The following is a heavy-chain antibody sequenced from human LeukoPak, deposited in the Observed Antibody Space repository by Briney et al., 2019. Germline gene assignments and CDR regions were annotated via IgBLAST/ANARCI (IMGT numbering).Heavy chain of an antibody. Sequence: SETLSLTCTVYGGSFSGYYWSWIRQPPGKGLEWIGEINRGGSTEYNPSLKSRVTVSVETSKNQFSLKLSSVTAADTAVYHCARGYGSGSYYGHWGQGTLVTVSS. J-gene: IGHJ4*02. V-gene: IGHV4-34*01. CDR3: ARGYGSGSYYGH. CDR1: GGSFSGYY. D-gene: IGHD3-10*01. CDR2: INRGGST.